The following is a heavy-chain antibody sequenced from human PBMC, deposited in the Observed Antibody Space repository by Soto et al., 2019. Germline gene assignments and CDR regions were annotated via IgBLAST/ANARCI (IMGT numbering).Heavy chain of an antibody. J-gene: IGHJ4*02. CDR1: DGSISSSSYY. Sequence: SETLSLTCTVSDGSISSSSYYWGWIRQPPGKGLEWIGSIYYSGSTYYNPSLKSRVTISVDTSKNQFSLKLSSVTAAGTAVYYCARHTPAISISDHWGQGTLVTVSS. V-gene: IGHV4-39*01. D-gene: IGHD2-15*01. CDR2: IYYSGST. CDR3: ARHTPAISISDH.